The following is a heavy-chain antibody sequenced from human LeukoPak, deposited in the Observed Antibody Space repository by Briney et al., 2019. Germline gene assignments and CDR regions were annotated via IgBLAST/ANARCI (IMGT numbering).Heavy chain of an antibody. D-gene: IGHD3-10*01. CDR3: AKARYGSGSPWYFDY. J-gene: IGHJ4*02. CDR2: ISGSGGST. Sequence: PGGSLRLSCAASGFTFSSYAMSWVRQATGKGLEWVSAISGSGGSTYYADSVKGRFTISRDNSKNTLYLQMNSLRAEDTAVYYCAKARYGSGSPWYFDYWGQGTLVTVSS. V-gene: IGHV3-23*01. CDR1: GFTFSSYA.